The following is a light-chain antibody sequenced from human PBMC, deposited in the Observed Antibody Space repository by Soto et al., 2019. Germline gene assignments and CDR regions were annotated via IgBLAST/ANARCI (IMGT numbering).Light chain of an antibody. J-gene: IGKJ5*01. CDR3: QEYNTWPWT. Sequence: ETVMTQSPATLSVSPGERATLSCRASQSVNSNLAWYQQKLGQAPRVLIYGASTRATGIPDRFSGSGSGTEFILTISSLQSEDFAVYYCQEYNTWPWTFGQGTRLEI. V-gene: IGKV3-15*01. CDR1: QSVNSN. CDR2: GAS.